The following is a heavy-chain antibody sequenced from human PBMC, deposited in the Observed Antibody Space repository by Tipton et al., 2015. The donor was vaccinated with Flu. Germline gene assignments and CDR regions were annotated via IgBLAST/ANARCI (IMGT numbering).Heavy chain of an antibody. J-gene: IGHJ3*02. V-gene: IGHV4-39*07. CDR3: ARLSLSFNAFDI. CDR2: VYYTGGT. D-gene: IGHD2/OR15-2a*01. Sequence: TLSLTCTVSGGSIGVTTYYWGWIRQPPGKGLEYIGSVYYTGGTYFNPSLKSRATVSIDTSKKQFSLKLNSVTAADTAVYYCARLSLSFNAFDIWGQGTTVIVSS. CDR1: GGSIGVTTYY.